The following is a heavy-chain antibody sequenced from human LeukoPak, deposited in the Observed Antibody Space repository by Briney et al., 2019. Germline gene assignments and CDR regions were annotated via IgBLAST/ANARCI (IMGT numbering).Heavy chain of an antibody. Sequence: GASVKVSCKAFGYTFTSYGISWVRQAPGQGLEWMGWISAHNGNTNYAQKLQGRVTMTTDTSTSTAYMELRSLRSDDTAVYYCARVCSSGYYYYYMDVWGKGTTVTVSS. CDR2: ISAHNGNT. V-gene: IGHV1-18*01. J-gene: IGHJ6*03. CDR1: GYTFTSYG. CDR3: ARVCSSGYYYYYMDV. D-gene: IGHD2-2*01.